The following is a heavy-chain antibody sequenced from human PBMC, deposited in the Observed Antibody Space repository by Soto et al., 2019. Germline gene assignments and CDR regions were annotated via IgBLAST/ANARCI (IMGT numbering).Heavy chain of an antibody. D-gene: IGHD4-17*01. CDR3: AKNGRLPYYYYGLDV. J-gene: IGHJ6*02. V-gene: IGHV1-18*01. CDR2: ISGYNGDT. Sequence: QGQLVQSGGEVKKSGASVKVSCKASGYTFSRYGISWVRQAPGQGLEWMGWISGYNGDTNYAQKFQGRVTMTIDTSTTTAHMELRSLTSDDTAVYYCAKNGRLPYYYYGLDVWGQGTTVTFSS. CDR1: GYTFSRYG.